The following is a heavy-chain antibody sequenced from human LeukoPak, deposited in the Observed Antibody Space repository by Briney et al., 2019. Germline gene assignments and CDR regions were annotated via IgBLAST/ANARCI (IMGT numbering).Heavy chain of an antibody. J-gene: IGHJ4*02. Sequence: QSGGSLRLSCAASGFTFSRYWMHWARQPPGKGLVWVSHIKTEGSNTSYADSVTGRFTVSRDNAKNTLYLQMNSLRVEDTAVYYCARGSSWSLDYWGQGTLVTVSS. CDR2: IKTEGSNT. CDR3: ARGSSWSLDY. CDR1: GFTFSRYW. D-gene: IGHD6-13*01. V-gene: IGHV3-74*01.